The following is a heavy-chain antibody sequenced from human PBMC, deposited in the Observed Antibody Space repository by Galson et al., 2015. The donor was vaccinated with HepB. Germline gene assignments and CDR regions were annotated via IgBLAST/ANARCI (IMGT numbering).Heavy chain of an antibody. Sequence: CAISGDSVSSNSAAWNWIRQSPSRGLEWLGRIYYRSKWYNDYAVSVKSRITINPDTSKSQFSLQLNSVTPEDTAVYYCARAGGAYYYDSSGYYIDHDAFDIWGQGTMVTVSS. CDR2: IYYRSKWYN. CDR3: ARAGGAYYYDSSGYYIDHDAFDI. J-gene: IGHJ3*02. D-gene: IGHD3-22*01. V-gene: IGHV6-1*01. CDR1: GDSVSSNSAA.